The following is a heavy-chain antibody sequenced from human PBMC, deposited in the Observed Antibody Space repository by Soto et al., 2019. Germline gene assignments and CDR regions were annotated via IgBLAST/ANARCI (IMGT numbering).Heavy chain of an antibody. D-gene: IGHD2-2*01. CDR3: ARVEMCSSTSCYSVFDY. CDR1: GFTFSSDW. Sequence: EVQLVESGGGLVQPGGSLRLSCAASGFTFSSDWMHWVRQAPGKGRVWVSRINSDGSSTKYADSVKGRFTISRDNAKNTLYLPVNSLRAQDTAVYYCARVEMCSSTSCYSVFDYWGQGTLVTVSS. CDR2: INSDGSST. J-gene: IGHJ4*02. V-gene: IGHV3-74*03.